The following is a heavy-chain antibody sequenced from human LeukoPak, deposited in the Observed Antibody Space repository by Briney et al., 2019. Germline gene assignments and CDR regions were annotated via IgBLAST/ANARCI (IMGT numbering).Heavy chain of an antibody. CDR2: IISSSSTI. CDR1: GFTFSSYS. CDR3: ARVVVPAAITRYYFDY. J-gene: IGHJ4*02. Sequence: PGGSLRLSCAASGFTFSSYSLNWVRQAPGKGLEWVSYIISSSSTIYYADSVKGRFTISRDNAKNSLYLQMNSLRAEDTAVYYCARVVVPAAITRYYFDYWGQGTLVTVSS. V-gene: IGHV3-48*04. D-gene: IGHD2-2*02.